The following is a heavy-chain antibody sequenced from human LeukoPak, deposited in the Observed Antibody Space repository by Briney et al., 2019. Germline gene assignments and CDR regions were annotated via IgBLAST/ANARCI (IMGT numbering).Heavy chain of an antibody. V-gene: IGHV1-69*05. CDR2: IIPIFGTA. CDR3: ARQTSRYSSSWFLFDY. Sequence: GASVKVSCKASGGTFSSYAISWVRQAPGQGLEWMGGIIPIFGTANYAQKFQGRVTITTDESTSTAYMELSSLRSEDTAVYYCARQTSRYSSSWFLFDYWGQGTLVTVSS. D-gene: IGHD6-13*01. J-gene: IGHJ4*02. CDR1: GGTFSSYA.